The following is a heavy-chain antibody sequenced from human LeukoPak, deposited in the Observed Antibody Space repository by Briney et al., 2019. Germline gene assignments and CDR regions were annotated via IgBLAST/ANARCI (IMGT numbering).Heavy chain of an antibody. J-gene: IGHJ4*02. Sequence: SETLSLTCTVSGYSISSGYYWGWIRQPPGKGLEWTGSIDHSGSTYYNPSLKSRITISVDTSKNQFSLKLSSVTAADTAVYYCARDVGATPGYFDYWGQGTLVTVSS. V-gene: IGHV4-38-2*02. CDR3: ARDVGATPGYFDY. D-gene: IGHD1-26*01. CDR1: GYSISSGYY. CDR2: IDHSGST.